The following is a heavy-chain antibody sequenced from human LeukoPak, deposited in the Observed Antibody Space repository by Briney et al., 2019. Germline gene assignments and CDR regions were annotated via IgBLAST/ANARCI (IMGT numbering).Heavy chain of an antibody. CDR1: GFTFSSYW. D-gene: IGHD4/OR15-4a*01. CDR2: IKQDGSEK. V-gene: IGHV3-7*01. Sequence: GGSLRLSCAASGFTFSSYWMSWVRQAPGKGLEWVANIKQDGSEKYYVDSVKGRFTISRDNAKNSLYLQMNSLRAEDTAVYYCAREGAKDHYYGMDVWGQGTTVTVSS. J-gene: IGHJ6*02. CDR3: AREGAKDHYYGMDV.